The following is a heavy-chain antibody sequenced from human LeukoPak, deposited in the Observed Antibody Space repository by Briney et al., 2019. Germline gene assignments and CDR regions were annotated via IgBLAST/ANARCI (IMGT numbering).Heavy chain of an antibody. CDR2: IYYSGST. J-gene: IGHJ1*01. V-gene: IGHV4-39*07. CDR1: RGSISSSSSY. D-gene: IGHD3-22*01. Sequence: PSETLSLTCTVSRGSISSSSSYWGWIRQPPGKGLEWIGSIYYSGSTYYNPSLKSRVTISVDTSKNQLSLKLSSVTAADTAVYYCAREDLYYYDSSGYHGYFQHWGQGTLVTVSS. CDR3: AREDLYYYDSSGYHGYFQH.